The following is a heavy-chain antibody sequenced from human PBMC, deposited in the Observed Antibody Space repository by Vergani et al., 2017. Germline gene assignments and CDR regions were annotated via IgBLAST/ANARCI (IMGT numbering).Heavy chain of an antibody. CDR1: GGTFSSYA. CDR2: IIPIFGTA. J-gene: IGHJ6*02. V-gene: IGHV1-69*06. D-gene: IGHD5-18*01. Sequence: QVQLVQSGAEVKKPGSSVKVSCKASGGTFSSYANSWVRQAPGQGLEWMGGIIPIFGTANYAQKFQGRVTITADKSTSTAYMELSSLRSEDTAVYYCARDGSDTAMVKNYYYYYGMDVWGQGTTVTVSS. CDR3: ARDGSDTAMVKNYYYYYGMDV.